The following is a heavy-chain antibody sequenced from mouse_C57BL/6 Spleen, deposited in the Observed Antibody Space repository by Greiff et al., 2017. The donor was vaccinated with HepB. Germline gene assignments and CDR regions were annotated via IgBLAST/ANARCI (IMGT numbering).Heavy chain of an antibody. CDR1: GFTFSDYG. Sequence: DVMLVESGGGLVKPGGSLKLSCAASGFTFSDYGMHWVRQAPEKGLEWVAYISSGSSTIYYADTVKGRFTISRDNAKNTLFLQMTSLRSEDTAMYYCAGGRNLEGFAYWGQGTLVTVSA. CDR2: ISSGSSTI. CDR3: AGGRNLEGFAY. V-gene: IGHV5-17*01. J-gene: IGHJ3*01.